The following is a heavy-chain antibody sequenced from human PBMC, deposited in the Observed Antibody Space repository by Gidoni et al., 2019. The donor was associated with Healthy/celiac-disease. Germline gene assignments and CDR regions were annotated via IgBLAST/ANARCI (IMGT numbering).Heavy chain of an antibody. Sequence: QVQLVQSGAEVRKPGSSVKVSCKASGGTFSSYAISWVRQAPGPRLEWMGGIIPIFGTANYAQKFQGRVTMTADESTSTAYMELSSLRSEDTAVYYCARGWLTTVTPSVWFDPWGQGTLVTVSS. D-gene: IGHD4-17*01. CDR3: ARGWLTTVTPSVWFDP. V-gene: IGHV1-69*01. CDR1: GGTFSSYA. CDR2: IIPIFGTA. J-gene: IGHJ5*02.